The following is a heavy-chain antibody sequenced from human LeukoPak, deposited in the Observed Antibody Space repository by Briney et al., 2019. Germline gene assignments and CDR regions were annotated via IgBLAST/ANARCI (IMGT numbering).Heavy chain of an antibody. Sequence: PSGTLSLTCGLSGGSTSSSNWWTWVRQPPGKGLEWIGEISHSGSTKYNPSLESRITISVDKSKNQFSLNMTSVTAADTAIYYRARGYVVLTGYYGLDVWGQGTTVTVSS. CDR1: GGSTSSSNW. V-gene: IGHV4-4*02. CDR3: ARGYVVLTGYYGLDV. D-gene: IGHD2-21*02. J-gene: IGHJ6*02. CDR2: ISHSGST.